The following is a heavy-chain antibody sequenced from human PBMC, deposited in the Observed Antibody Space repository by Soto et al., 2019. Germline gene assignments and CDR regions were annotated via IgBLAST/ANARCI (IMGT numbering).Heavy chain of an antibody. V-gene: IGHV4-61*01. CDR3: ARDPEYGSYFDY. CDR2: VYYSGRT. J-gene: IGHJ4*02. Sequence: QVQLQESGPGLVKPSETLSLTCTVSGGSVSSGSYYWSWIRQTPGKGLEWIGYVYYSGRTNYNPSLKSRVTISIDTSKNQFSLKLSFVTAADTAVYYCARDPEYGSYFDYWGQGTLVTVSS. D-gene: IGHD3-10*01. CDR1: GGSVSSGSYY.